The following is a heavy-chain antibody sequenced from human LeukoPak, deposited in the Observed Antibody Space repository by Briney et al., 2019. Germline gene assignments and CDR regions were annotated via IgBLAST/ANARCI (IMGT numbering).Heavy chain of an antibody. V-gene: IGHV4-34*01. J-gene: IGHJ4*02. D-gene: IGHD3-10*01. CDR1: GVSISSYY. CDR3: ARAAYYYGSGSSADY. Sequence: SETLSLTCTVSGVSISSYYWSWIRQPPGKGLEWIGEINHSGSTNYNPSLKSRVTISVDTSKNQFPLKLSSVTAADTAVYYCARAAYYYGSGSSADYWGQGTLVTVSS. CDR2: INHSGST.